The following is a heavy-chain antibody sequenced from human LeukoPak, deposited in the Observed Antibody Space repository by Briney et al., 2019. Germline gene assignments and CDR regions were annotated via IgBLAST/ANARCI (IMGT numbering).Heavy chain of an antibody. J-gene: IGHJ4*02. V-gene: IGHV3-21*01. CDR3: ARDLYYYGSGSYPDY. CDR1: GFTFSSYS. CDR2: ISSSSSYI. Sequence: KPGGSLRLSCAASGFTFSSYSMNWVRQAPGKGLEWVSSISSSSSYIYYADSVKGRFTISRDNAKNSLYLQMNSLRAEDTAVYYCARDLYYYGSGSYPDYWGQGTLVTVSS. D-gene: IGHD3-10*01.